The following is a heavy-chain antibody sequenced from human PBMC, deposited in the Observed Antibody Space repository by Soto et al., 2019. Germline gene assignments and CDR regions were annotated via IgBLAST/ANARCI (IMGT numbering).Heavy chain of an antibody. CDR1: GGSISSGDYY. J-gene: IGHJ2*01. D-gene: IGHD3-3*01. CDR3: ASVRQYGTIFGVEGTFDL. V-gene: IGHV4-30-4*01. CDR2: IYYSGST. Sequence: QVQLQESGPGLVKPSQTLSLTCTVSGGSISSGDYYWSWIRQPPGKGLEWIGYIYYSGSTYYNPSLKSRVTISVDTSKNQFSLKLSSVTAADTAVYYCASVRQYGTIFGVEGTFDLWGRGTLVTVSS.